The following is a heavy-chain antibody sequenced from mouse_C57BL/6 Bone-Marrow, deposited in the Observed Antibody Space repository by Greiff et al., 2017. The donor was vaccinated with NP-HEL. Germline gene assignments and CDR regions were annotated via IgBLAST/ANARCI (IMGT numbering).Heavy chain of an antibody. Sequence: VQLQPSGPELVKPGASVKISCKASGYKFTDYYMNWVKQSHGKSLEWIGDINPNNGGTSYNQKFKGKATLTVDKSSSTAYMELRSLTSEDSAVYYCARKGIYDGYFDYWGQGTTLTVSS. D-gene: IGHD2-3*01. CDR3: ARKGIYDGYFDY. V-gene: IGHV1-26*01. CDR2: INPNNGGT. J-gene: IGHJ2*01. CDR1: GYKFTDYY.